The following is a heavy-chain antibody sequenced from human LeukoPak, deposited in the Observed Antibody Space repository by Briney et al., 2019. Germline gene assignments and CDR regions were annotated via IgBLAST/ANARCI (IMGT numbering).Heavy chain of an antibody. J-gene: IGHJ5*02. CDR1: GFSFNSDW. D-gene: IGHD5-18*01. V-gene: IGHV3-7*01. CDR2: IKHDESEK. CDR3: ARDVGYRSWFDP. Sequence: GGSLRLSCAASGFSFNSDWMDWVRQAPGKGLEWVANIKHDESEKNYLDSVKGRFTISRDNGKNSLYLQMNSLRAEDTSVYYCARDVGYRSWFDPWGQGTLVIVSS.